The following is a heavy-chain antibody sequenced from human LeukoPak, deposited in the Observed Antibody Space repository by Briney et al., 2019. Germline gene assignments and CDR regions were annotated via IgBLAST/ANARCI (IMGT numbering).Heavy chain of an antibody. CDR2: ISSSSSYI. Sequence: GGSLRLSCAASGFTFSSYSMNWVRQAPGKGLEWVSSISSSSSYIYYADSVKGRFTISRDNAKNSLYLQMNSLKTEDTAVYYCTRRYSYGDWAFDIWGQGTMVTVSS. D-gene: IGHD5-18*01. J-gene: IGHJ3*02. CDR1: GFTFSSYS. V-gene: IGHV3-21*04. CDR3: TRRYSYGDWAFDI.